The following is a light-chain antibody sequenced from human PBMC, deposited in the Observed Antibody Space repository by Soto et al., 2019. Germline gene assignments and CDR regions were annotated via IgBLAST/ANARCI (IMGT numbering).Light chain of an antibody. CDR3: AAWDDSLNGYV. CDR2: SNN. Sequence: QSVLTQPPSASGTPGQRVTISCSGSSSNIGTKTVNWYQQLPGTAPKLLIYSNNQRPSGVPDRFSVSKSGTSASLAISGLQSEEEADYYCAAWDDSLNGYVFGTGTKLTVL. J-gene: IGLJ1*01. CDR1: SSNIGTKT. V-gene: IGLV1-44*01.